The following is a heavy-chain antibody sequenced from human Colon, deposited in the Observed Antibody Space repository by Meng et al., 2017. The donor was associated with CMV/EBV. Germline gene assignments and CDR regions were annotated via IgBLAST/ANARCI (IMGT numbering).Heavy chain of an antibody. V-gene: IGHV1-2*02. Sequence: ASVKVSCKASGYSFTGHHIHWVRQTPGQGLEWMGWISPKSGDTNYAPKFQGRVTMTRDTSITTVYMELSSLTSDDTAVYHCARSEFWNSFYKHIDFDSWGQGTLVTVSS. CDR2: ISPKSGDT. D-gene: IGHD3/OR15-3a*01. CDR3: ARSEFWNSFYKHIDFDS. CDR1: GYSFTGHH. J-gene: IGHJ4*02.